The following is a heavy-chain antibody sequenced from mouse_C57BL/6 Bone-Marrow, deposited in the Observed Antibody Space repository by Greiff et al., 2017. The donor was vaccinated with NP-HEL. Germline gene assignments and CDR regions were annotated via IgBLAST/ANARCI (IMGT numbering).Heavy chain of an antibody. D-gene: IGHD2-10*01. J-gene: IGHJ4*01. Sequence: VQLQQSGPELVKPGDSVKISCKASGYSFTGYFMNWVMQSHGKSLEWIGRINPYNGDTFYNQKFKGKATLTVDKSSSTAHMELRSLTSEDSAVYYCARLRDLLYYYAMDYWGQGTSVTVSS. CDR1: GYSFTGYF. CDR3: ARLRDLLYYYAMDY. V-gene: IGHV1-20*01. CDR2: INPYNGDT.